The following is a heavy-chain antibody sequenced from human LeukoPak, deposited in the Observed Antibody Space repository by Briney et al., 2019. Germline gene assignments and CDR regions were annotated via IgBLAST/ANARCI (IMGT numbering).Heavy chain of an antibody. V-gene: IGHV3-23*01. CDR1: GFTFSTYP. CDR2: ISSGGTDT. J-gene: IGHJ3*02. Sequence: GGSLRLSCAASGFTFSTYPISWVRQAPGKGLEWVSAISSGGTDTYYADSVKGRFAISRDNSKNTLYLQMNSLRAEDTAVYYCVKDSVRGYSGYGNDGFEIWGQGTLVTVSS. D-gene: IGHD5-12*01. CDR3: VKDSVRGYSGYGNDGFEI.